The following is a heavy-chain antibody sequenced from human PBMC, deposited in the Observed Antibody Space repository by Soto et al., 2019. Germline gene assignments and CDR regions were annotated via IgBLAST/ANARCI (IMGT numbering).Heavy chain of an antibody. J-gene: IGHJ5*02. D-gene: IGHD1-26*01. CDR2: INPHGGST. V-gene: IGHV1-46*01. Sequence: ASVKVSCKAPGDTFTSYYFHWVRQAPGQGLEWMGVINPHGGSTAYAQRFQGRVTMTRDTPTSTVYMQLTSLRSEDTAVYYCARSPGQNYGKIIAGPNCFAPGRQGPRVPAST. CDR3: ARSPGQNYGKIIAGPNCFAP. CDR1: GDTFTSYY.